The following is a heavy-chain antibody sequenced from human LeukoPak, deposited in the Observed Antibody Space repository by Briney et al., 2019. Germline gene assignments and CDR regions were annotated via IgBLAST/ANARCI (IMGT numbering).Heavy chain of an antibody. Sequence: ASVKVSCKASGYIFTDHYMHWARQAPGQGLESMGWINPDSGATNYAQKFQGGVTMTGDTSISTAYMELSGLRSDDTAVYYCARTGDPAYDAFDIWGQGTLVTVSS. CDR3: ARTGDPAYDAFDI. D-gene: IGHD7-27*01. CDR2: INPDSGAT. J-gene: IGHJ3*02. CDR1: GYIFTDHY. V-gene: IGHV1-2*02.